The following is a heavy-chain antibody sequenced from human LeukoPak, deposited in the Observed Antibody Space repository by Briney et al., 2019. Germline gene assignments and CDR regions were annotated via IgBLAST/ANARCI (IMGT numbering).Heavy chain of an antibody. CDR2: MTPNSGNT. Sequence: ASVKVSCKASGYTFTTYDISWVRQATGQGLEWMGWMTPNSGNTGYAQKFQGRVTMTEDTSTDTAYMELSSLRSEDTAVYYCATKRVAKQQLGAEYFQHWGQGTLVTVSS. V-gene: IGHV1-8*01. D-gene: IGHD6-13*01. J-gene: IGHJ1*01. CDR1: GYTFTTYD. CDR3: ATKRVAKQQLGAEYFQH.